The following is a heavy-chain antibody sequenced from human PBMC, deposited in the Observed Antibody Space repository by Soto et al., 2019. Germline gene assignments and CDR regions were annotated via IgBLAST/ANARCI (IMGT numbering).Heavy chain of an antibody. CDR3: SKDKLAVAGTPYYFDN. Sequence: PGGSLRLSCAASGFTFTNAWLSWVRQAPGKGLEWVGRIRSKSDGETIDYAASVRGRFIISRDDSKSTLYLQMNGLKTEDAAVYYCSKDKLAVAGTPYYFDNWGQGALVTVYS. J-gene: IGHJ4*02. CDR1: GFTFTNAW. D-gene: IGHD6-19*01. CDR2: IRSKSDGETI. V-gene: IGHV3-15*01.